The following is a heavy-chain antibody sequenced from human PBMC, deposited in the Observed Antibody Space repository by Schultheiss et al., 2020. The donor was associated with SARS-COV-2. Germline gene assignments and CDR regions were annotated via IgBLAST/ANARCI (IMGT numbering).Heavy chain of an antibody. CDR2: ISSSSSYI. J-gene: IGHJ4*02. CDR3: ARYRGHFDY. D-gene: IGHD1-26*01. CDR1: GFAFSGYS. V-gene: IGHV3-21*01. Sequence: GGSLRLSCAASGFAFSGYSMTWVRQAPGKGLEWVSSISSSSSYIYYADSVKGRFTISRDNAKNSLYLQMNSLRDEDTAVYYCARYRGHFDYWGQGTLVTVSS.